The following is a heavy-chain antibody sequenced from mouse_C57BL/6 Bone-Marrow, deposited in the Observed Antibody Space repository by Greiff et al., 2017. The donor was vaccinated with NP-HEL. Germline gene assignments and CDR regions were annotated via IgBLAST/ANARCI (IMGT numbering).Heavy chain of an antibody. CDR2: INPSSGYT. Sequence: QVQLQQSGAELAKPGASVKLSCKASGYTFTSYWMHWVKQRPGQGLEWIGYINPSSGYTTYNQKFKDKATLTADKASSTAYMQLSSLTYEDSAVYYCAILLWFSRYYAMDYWGQGTSVTVSS. J-gene: IGHJ4*01. V-gene: IGHV1-7*01. D-gene: IGHD2-2*01. CDR3: AILLWFSRYYAMDY. CDR1: GYTFTSYW.